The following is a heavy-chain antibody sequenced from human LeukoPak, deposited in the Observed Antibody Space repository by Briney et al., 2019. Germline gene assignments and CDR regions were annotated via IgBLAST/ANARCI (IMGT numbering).Heavy chain of an antibody. J-gene: IGHJ5*02. CDR1: GFTFSSNG. V-gene: IGHV3-23*01. D-gene: IGHD2-2*01. Sequence: PAGTLSLSCAASGFTFSSNGMSWVRQAPGKGLEWVSALSGSGGSTSYEDPVKGRFTISRDNSKNKLYLQMNSLRAEATHYYYCAIISRKYQLLNSYNWFDPWGQGTLVTVSS. CDR2: LSGSGGST. CDR3: AIISRKYQLLNSYNWFDP.